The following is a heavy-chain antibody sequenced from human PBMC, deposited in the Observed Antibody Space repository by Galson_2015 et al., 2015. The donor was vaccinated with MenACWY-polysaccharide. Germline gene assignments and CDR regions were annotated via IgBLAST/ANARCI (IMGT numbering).Heavy chain of an antibody. V-gene: IGHV3-21*01. CDR1: GFTFSSYS. D-gene: IGHD3-22*01. CDR2: ISSSGSYI. J-gene: IGHJ4*02. Sequence: SLRLSCAASGFTFSSYSMNWVRQAPGKGLEWVSSISSSGSYIYYADSVKGRFTISRDNAKNSLYLQMNSLRAEDTAVYYCAREDSGGYYQLDYWGQGTLATVSS. CDR3: AREDSGGYYQLDY.